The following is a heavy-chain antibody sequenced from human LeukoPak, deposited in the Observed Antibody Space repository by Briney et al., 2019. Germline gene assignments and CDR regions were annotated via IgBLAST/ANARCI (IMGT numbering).Heavy chain of an antibody. J-gene: IGHJ4*02. CDR2: TYYSGST. Sequence: SETLSLTCTVSGGSISTYYWSWIRQPPGKGLEWIGYTYYSGSTKYNPSLKSRVTISVDTSKSQFSLKLSSVTAGDTAMYYCASTHRTGTTPYHSDYWGQGTLVTVSS. CDR1: GGSISTYY. V-gene: IGHV4-59*12. D-gene: IGHD1-1*01. CDR3: ASTHRTGTTPYHSDY.